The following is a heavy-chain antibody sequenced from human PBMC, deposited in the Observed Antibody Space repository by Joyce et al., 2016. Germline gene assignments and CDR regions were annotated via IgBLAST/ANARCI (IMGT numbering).Heavy chain of an antibody. Sequence: QVQIQQWGAGLVKPSETLSLTCAVYGDSFKGHYWSWIRQSPGKGLEGIGDINHGGSTTYNPSLKSRVTMSVDTSKDQVSLRLTSVTVADTAIYYCASLFPCDYWGQGTLVTVSS. CDR2: INHGGST. CDR3: ASLFPCDY. J-gene: IGHJ4*02. V-gene: IGHV4-34*01. CDR1: GDSFKGHY.